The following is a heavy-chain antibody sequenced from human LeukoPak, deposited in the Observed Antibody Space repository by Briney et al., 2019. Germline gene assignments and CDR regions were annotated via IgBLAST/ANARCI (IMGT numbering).Heavy chain of an antibody. Sequence: SETLSLNCPVSGGSISSSCWSWIRQPPGKGLEWIGYICYSGTTNYNPSLKSRVTISVDTSKNQFSPKLNSVTAADTAMYYCATSESGPINHWGQGALVTVSS. CDR1: GGSISSSC. CDR2: ICYSGTT. CDR3: ATSESGPINH. D-gene: IGHD1-14*01. J-gene: IGHJ5*02. V-gene: IGHV4-59*01.